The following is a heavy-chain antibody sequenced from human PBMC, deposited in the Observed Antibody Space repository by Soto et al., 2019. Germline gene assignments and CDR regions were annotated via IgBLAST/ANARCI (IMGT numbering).Heavy chain of an antibody. J-gene: IGHJ3*01. V-gene: IGHV3-30*18. Sequence: QVQLVESGGGVVQPGRSLRLSCAASGFTFSSYGMHWVRQAPGKGLEWAAVISYDGSNKYYADSVKGRFTISRDNSKNTLYLQMNSLRAEDTAVYYCAKDLRYYDSSGPDGWGQGTMVTVSS. CDR1: GFTFSSYG. D-gene: IGHD3-22*01. CDR2: ISYDGSNK. CDR3: AKDLRYYDSSGPDG.